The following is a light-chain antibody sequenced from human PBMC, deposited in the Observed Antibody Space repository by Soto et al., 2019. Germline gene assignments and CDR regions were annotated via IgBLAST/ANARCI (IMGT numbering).Light chain of an antibody. Sequence: DIQMTQSPSTLSASVGDRVTITCRASQSISNWLAWHQQKPGKAPRLLIYKASSLESGVPSRFSGSGSGTEFTLTISSLQPDDFETYYCQQYDSYSRTFGQGTTVDIK. J-gene: IGKJ1*01. CDR3: QQYDSYSRT. V-gene: IGKV1-5*03. CDR2: KAS. CDR1: QSISNW.